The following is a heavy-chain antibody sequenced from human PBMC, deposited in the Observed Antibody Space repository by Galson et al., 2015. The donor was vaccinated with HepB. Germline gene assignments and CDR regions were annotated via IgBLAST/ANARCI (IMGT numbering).Heavy chain of an antibody. CDR3: ARDFLREWTYYYYGMDV. Sequence: SLRLSCAASGFTFSSYSMNWVRQAPGKGLEWVSYISSSSSTIYYADSVKGRFTISRDNAKNSLYLQMNSLRDEDTAVYYCARDFLREWTYYYYGMDVWGQGTTVTVSS. V-gene: IGHV3-48*02. CDR1: GFTFSSYS. CDR2: ISSSSSTI. J-gene: IGHJ6*02. D-gene: IGHD3-3*01.